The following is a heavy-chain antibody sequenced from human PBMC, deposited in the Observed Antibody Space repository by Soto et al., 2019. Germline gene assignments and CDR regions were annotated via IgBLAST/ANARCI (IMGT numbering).Heavy chain of an antibody. Sequence: SETLSLTCTVSGGSISSYYWSWIRQPPGKGLEWIGYIYYSGSTNYNPSLKSRVTISVDTSQNQFSLKVSSVTAADTAVYYCVCRVEDISYSNYGLDVWGLGTMVTVSS. CDR2: IYYSGST. D-gene: IGHD2-15*01. CDR1: GGSISSYY. V-gene: IGHV4-59*12. CDR3: VCRVEDISYSNYGLDV. J-gene: IGHJ6*02.